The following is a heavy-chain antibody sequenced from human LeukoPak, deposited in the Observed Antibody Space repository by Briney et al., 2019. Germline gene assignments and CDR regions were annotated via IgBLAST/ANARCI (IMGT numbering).Heavy chain of an antibody. CDR2: INTNTGNP. J-gene: IGHJ4*02. D-gene: IGHD3-10*01. CDR1: GYTFTSYA. CDR3: ARAQTPLYYGLPYYFDY. Sequence: ASVKVPCKASGYTFTSYAMNWVRQAPGQGLEWMGWINTNTGNPTYAQGFTGRFVFSLDTSVSTAYLQISSLKAEDTAVYYCARAQTPLYYGLPYYFDYWGQGALVTVSS. V-gene: IGHV7-4-1*02.